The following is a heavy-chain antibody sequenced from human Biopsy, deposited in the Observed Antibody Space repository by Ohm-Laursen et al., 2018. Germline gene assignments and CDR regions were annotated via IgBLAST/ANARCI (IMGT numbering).Heavy chain of an antibody. J-gene: IGHJ6*02. CDR2: IMPAFGVV. D-gene: IGHD6-6*01. CDR1: GGNLRSYG. CDR3: ARGEAARVNDNYRYRLDH. V-gene: IGHV1-69*13. Sequence: SVKVSCKASGGNLRSYGISWVRQAPGQGLEWMGEIMPAFGVVNYGQNFEGRVTIDADDSTTTVDLSSLTSEDTALYYCARGEAARVNDNYRYRLDHWGQGTTVVVSS.